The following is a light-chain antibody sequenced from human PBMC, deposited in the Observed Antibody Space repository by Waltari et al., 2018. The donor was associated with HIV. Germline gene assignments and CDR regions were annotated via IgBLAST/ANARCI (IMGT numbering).Light chain of an antibody. CDR1: DSDFGLHIF. J-gene: IGLJ3*02. Sequence: SAATQPASVSVLPGQSITISCTRHDSDFGLHIFVSWYQHHPDYLPRLIVYGVDSRSSGISARFAGSKSGHTASLNISGLRAEDEAHYYCASFTGDNTLLFGGGTKVTVL. V-gene: IGLV2-14*01. CDR2: GVD. CDR3: ASFTGDNTLL.